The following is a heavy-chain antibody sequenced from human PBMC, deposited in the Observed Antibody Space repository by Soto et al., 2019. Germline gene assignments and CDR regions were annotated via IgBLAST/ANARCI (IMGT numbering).Heavy chain of an antibody. V-gene: IGHV4-59*01. CDR2: IYYSGST. Sequence: QVQLQESGPGLVKPSETLSLTCTVSGGSISSYYWSWIRQPPGKGLEWIGYIYYSGSTNYNPSLKSRGTISVDPSKNQFSLKLSSVTAADTAVYYCAREGLTGTIGLYYYYGMDVWGQGTTVTVSS. J-gene: IGHJ6*02. D-gene: IGHD1-7*01. CDR3: AREGLTGTIGLYYYYGMDV. CDR1: GGSISSYY.